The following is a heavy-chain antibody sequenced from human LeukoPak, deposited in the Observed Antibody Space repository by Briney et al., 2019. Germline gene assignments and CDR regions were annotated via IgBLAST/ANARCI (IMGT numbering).Heavy chain of an antibody. D-gene: IGHD3-22*01. V-gene: IGHV3-23*01. CDR1: GFTFSSYA. CDR3: AKAPLNYYDSSGYYPH. J-gene: IGHJ4*02. CDR2: ISGSGGST. Sequence: GGSLRLSCAASGFTFSSYAMSWVRQAPGRGLEWVSAISGSGGSTYYADSVKGRFTISRDNSKNTLYLQMNSLRAEDTAVYYCAKAPLNYYDSSGYYPHWGQGTLVTVSS.